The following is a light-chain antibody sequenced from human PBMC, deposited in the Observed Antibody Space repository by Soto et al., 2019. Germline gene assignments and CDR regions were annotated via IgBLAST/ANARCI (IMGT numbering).Light chain of an antibody. J-gene: IGKJ5*01. CDR1: QSVSSSY. Sequence: EIVLTQSPGTLSLSPGERATLSCRASQSVSSSYLAWYQQKPGQAPRLLISGASSRATGIPDRFSGSGSGTDFTLTISRLEPEDFAVYYCQQYDTSPPITFGQGTRLEIK. CDR2: GAS. V-gene: IGKV3-20*01. CDR3: QQYDTSPPIT.